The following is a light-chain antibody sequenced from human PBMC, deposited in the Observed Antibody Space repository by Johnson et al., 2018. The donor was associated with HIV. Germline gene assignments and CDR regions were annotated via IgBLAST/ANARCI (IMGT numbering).Light chain of an antibody. CDR1: RSNIGNNY. V-gene: IGLV1-51*01. CDR3: GAWDSSLSAYV. CDR2: NNS. Sequence: VLTQPPSVSAAPGQKVTISCSGRRSNIGNNYVSWYQQLPGTAPKLLISNNSKRPSGIPDRFSGSKSGTSATLAITGLQTGDEADYYCGAWDSSLSAYVFGTGTQVTV. J-gene: IGLJ1*01.